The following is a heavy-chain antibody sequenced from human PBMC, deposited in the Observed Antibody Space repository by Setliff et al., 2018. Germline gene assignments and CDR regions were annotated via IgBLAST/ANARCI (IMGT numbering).Heavy chain of an antibody. CDR3: VKDRVPDGVWDFDF. D-gene: IGHD4-17*01. Sequence: GGSLRLSCVASGFTFSNNAMNWVRQAPGGGLEWVSGISDSGDTQIYADSVKGRFTISRDNSRNTLYLQMNSLRVEDTARYYCVKDRVPDGVWDFDFWGQGTLVTVSS. CDR2: ISDSGDTQ. J-gene: IGHJ4*02. CDR1: GFTFSNNA. V-gene: IGHV3-23*01.